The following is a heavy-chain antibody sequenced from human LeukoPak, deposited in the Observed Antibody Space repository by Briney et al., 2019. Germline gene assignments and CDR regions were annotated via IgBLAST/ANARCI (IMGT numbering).Heavy chain of an antibody. V-gene: IGHV4-34*01. CDR3: VAGTTRRLDGY. J-gene: IGHJ4*02. D-gene: IGHD1-14*01. CDR2: INHSGST. Sequence: SENLSLTCAVYGGSFSGYYWSWIRQPPGKGLEWIGEINHSGSTNYNPSLKSRVTISVDTSKNQFSLKLSSVTAADTAVYYCVAGTTRRLDGYWGQGTLVTVSS. CDR1: GGSFSGYY.